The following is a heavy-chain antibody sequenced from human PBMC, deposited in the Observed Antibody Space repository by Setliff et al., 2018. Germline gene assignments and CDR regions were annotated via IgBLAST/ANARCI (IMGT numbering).Heavy chain of an antibody. CDR1: GFTFSSYS. CDR2: IYSGTI. CDR3: ARDPHFDS. Sequence: TGGSLRLSCAASGFTFSSYSMTWTRQAPGKGLEWVSYIYSGTIYYANSVKGRFSISRDNAKNSLYLQMNSLRAEDTAVYYCARDPHFDSWGQGTLVTVSS. V-gene: IGHV3-48*04. J-gene: IGHJ4*02.